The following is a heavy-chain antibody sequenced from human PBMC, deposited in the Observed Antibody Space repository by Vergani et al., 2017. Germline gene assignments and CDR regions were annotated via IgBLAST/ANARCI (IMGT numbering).Heavy chain of an antibody. J-gene: IGHJ6*03. D-gene: IGHD4-11*01. V-gene: IGHV3-48*04. CDR1: GFTFSTYA. Sequence: EVELVESGGGLVQPGGSLRLSCAASGFTFSTYAMHWVRQAPGKGLEWVSYISSSGSTIYYADSVKGRFTISRDNAKNSLYLQMNSLRAEDTAVYYCARELGDDYSKYYYYYMDVWGKGTTVTVSS. CDR2: ISSSGSTI. CDR3: ARELGDDYSKYYYYYMDV.